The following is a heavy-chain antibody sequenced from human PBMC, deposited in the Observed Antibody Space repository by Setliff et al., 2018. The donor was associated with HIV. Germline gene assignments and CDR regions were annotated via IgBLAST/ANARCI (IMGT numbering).Heavy chain of an antibody. CDR1: RYTLTELS. D-gene: IGHD5-18*01. CDR2: FDPEHRKA. CDR3: AAKRRYNYDLKGPLDY. J-gene: IGHJ4*02. Sequence: ASVKVSCKVSRYTLTELSMHWVRQAPGKGLEWMGSFDPEHRKALYAQKFQGRVTMTQDTSTDTAYMELSSLRSDDTAVYYCAAKRRYNYDLKGPLDYWAQGTLVTVSS. V-gene: IGHV1-24*01.